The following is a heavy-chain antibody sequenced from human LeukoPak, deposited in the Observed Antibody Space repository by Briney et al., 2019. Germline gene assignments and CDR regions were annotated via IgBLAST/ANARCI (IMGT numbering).Heavy chain of an antibody. CDR2: ISGSGGST. Sequence: GGSLRLFCVACGFTFSRYVVSWVRQAPGKGVEWVSAISGSGGSTYYVDSVRGRVTISRDNYKNTMYLQMNRLRAEDTAVYYCAKRRGRAFDIWGQGTMVTVSS. CDR1: GFTFSRYV. J-gene: IGHJ3*02. V-gene: IGHV3-23*01. CDR3: AKRRGRAFDI.